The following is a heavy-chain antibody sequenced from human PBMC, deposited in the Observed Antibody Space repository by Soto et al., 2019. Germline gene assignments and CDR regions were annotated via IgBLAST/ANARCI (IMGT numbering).Heavy chain of an antibody. J-gene: IGHJ3*02. D-gene: IGHD1-26*01. Sequence: SVKVSCKASGGTFSSYAISWVRQAPGQGLEWMGGIIPIFGTANYAQKFQGRVTITADESTSTAYMELSSLRSEDTAVYYCARERDGSYLNDAFDIWGQGTMVTVSS. CDR1: GGTFSSYA. V-gene: IGHV1-69*13. CDR3: ARERDGSYLNDAFDI. CDR2: IIPIFGTA.